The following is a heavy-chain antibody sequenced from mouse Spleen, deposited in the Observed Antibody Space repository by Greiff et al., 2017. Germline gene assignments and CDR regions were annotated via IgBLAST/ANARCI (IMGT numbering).Heavy chain of an antibody. CDR1: GFSLTSYG. CDR3: ARGGYGNWFAY. D-gene: IGHD2-1*01. J-gene: IGHJ3*01. Sequence: QVQLKESGPGLVQPSQSLSITCTVSGFSLTSYGVHWVRQSPGKGLEWLGVIWSGGSTDYNAAFISRLSISKDNSKSQVFFKMNSLQADDTAIYYCARGGYGNWFAYWGQGTLVTVSA. V-gene: IGHV2-2*01. CDR2: IWSGGST.